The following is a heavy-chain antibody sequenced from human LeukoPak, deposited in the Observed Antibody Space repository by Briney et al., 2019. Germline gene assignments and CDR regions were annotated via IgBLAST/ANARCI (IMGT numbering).Heavy chain of an antibody. CDR2: IFYSGGT. J-gene: IGHJ5*02. CDR3: ATVGGGYGSGSYWFDP. V-gene: IGHV4-59*11. Sequence: PSETLSLTCTVSGGSISSHYWSWIRQPPGKGLEWVGYIFYSGGTNYNPSLKSRVTISVDKSKNQFSLKLSSVTAADTAVYYCATVGGGYGSGSYWFDPWGQGTLVTVSS. CDR1: GGSISSHY. D-gene: IGHD3-10*01.